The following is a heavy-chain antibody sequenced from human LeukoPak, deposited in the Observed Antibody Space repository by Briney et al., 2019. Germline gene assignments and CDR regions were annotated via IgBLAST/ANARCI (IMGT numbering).Heavy chain of an antibody. CDR3: ARDREGEVDGDQNDFRSWYVLTY. V-gene: IGHV3-7*01. CDR1: GFTFSTSW. Sequence: GGSLRLSCAASGFTFSTSWMSWVRQAPGKGLEWVANIKQDGSEKYYVDSVKGRFTISRDNAKNSLYLQMNSLRAEDTAVYYCARDREGEVDGDQNDFRSWYVLTYWGQGTLVTVSS. J-gene: IGHJ4*02. D-gene: IGHD6-13*01. CDR2: IKQDGSEK.